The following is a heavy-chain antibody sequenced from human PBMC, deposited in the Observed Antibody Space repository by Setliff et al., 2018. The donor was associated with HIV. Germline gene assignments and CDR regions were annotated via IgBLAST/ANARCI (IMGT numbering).Heavy chain of an antibody. D-gene: IGHD3-22*01. V-gene: IGHV3-11*01. Sequence: PGGSLRLSCAASGFSFSDYYMYWIRQAPGKGLEWVSSLSGTSSTIYLVDSVKGRFTISRDNAQNSLYLQMNSLRAEDTAVYYCARAGTMIVPSYFDYWGQGTLVTVSS. CDR2: LSGTSSTI. CDR3: ARAGTMIVPSYFDY. CDR1: GFSFSDYY. J-gene: IGHJ4*02.